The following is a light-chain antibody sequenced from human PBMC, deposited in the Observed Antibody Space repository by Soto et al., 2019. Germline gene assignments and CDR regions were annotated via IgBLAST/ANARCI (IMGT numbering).Light chain of an antibody. V-gene: IGKV2-28*01. CDR1: QSLLHSNGYNY. CDR2: LGS. J-gene: IGKJ2*01. CDR3: KKRLQTGYA. Sequence: DIVMTQSPLSLPVTPGEPSSISCSSSQSLLHSNGYNYLDWYLQKPGQSPQLLIYLGSNRASGVPDRFSGIRSGKDCSVRIGCVEAGDLALLFCKKRLQTGYAVGQGTRVDIK.